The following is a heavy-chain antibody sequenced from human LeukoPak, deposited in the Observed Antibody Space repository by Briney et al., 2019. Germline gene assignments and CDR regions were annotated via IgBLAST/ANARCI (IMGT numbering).Heavy chain of an antibody. V-gene: IGHV4-34*01. CDR2: INHSGST. CDR1: GGSFSGYY. D-gene: IGHD3-3*01. Sequence: SETLSLTCAVYGGSFSGYYWSWIRQPPGKGLEWIGEINHSGSTNYNPSLKGRVNISVDTSKNQLSLKLTFVTAADTGVYYCARVPPPLRFSGRGYFDYRGQGTLVTVSS. J-gene: IGHJ4*02. CDR3: ARVPPPLRFSGRGYFDY.